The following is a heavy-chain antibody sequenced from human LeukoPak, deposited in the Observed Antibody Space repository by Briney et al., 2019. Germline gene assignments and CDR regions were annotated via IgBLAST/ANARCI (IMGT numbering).Heavy chain of an antibody. CDR2: IYPGDSDT. V-gene: IGHV5-51*01. J-gene: IGHJ3*02. Sequence: GESLKISCKGSGYSFTSYWIGWVRQMPGKGLEWMGIIYPGDSDTRYSPSFQGQVTISADKSISTAYPQWSSLKASDTAMYYCAKYYYDTSGPREAFDIWGQGTMVTVSS. D-gene: IGHD3-22*01. CDR1: GYSFTSYW. CDR3: AKYYYDTSGPREAFDI.